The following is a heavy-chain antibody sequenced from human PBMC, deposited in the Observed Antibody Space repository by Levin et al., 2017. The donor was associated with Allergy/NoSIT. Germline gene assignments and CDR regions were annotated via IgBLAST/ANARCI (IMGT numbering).Heavy chain of an antibody. CDR3: TTVSGWKYDY. D-gene: IGHD1-7*01. Sequence: GESLKISCKVSGYTLTELSMHWVRQAPGKGLEWMGGFDPEDGQTIYAHRFRGRVTMTEDTSTDTAYMELSSLGSEDTAVYYCTTVSGWKYDYWGQGTLVTVSS. CDR1: GYTLTELS. J-gene: IGHJ4*02. CDR2: FDPEDGQT. V-gene: IGHV1-24*01.